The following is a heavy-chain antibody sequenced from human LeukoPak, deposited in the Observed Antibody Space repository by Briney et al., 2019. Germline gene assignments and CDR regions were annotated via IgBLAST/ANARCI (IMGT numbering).Heavy chain of an antibody. J-gene: IGHJ4*02. CDR1: GFTFSSYA. CDR2: ISYDGSNK. CDR3: ARSDY. V-gene: IGHV3-30-3*01. Sequence: GGSLRLSCAASGFTFSSYAMHWVRQAPGKGLEWVAVISYDGSNKYYADSVKGRFTISRDNAKNSLYLQMNSLRAEDTAVYYCARSDYWGQGTLVTVSS.